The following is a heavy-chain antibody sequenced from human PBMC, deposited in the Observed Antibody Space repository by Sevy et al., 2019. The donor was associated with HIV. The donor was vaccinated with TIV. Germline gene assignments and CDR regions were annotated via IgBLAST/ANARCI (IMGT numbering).Heavy chain of an antibody. CDR1: GGSISSYY. D-gene: IGHD3-22*01. CDR3: ARVSYYDSSGYLFDY. Sequence: SETLSLTCTVSGGSISSYYWSRIRQPPGKGLEWIGYIYYSGSTNYNPSLKSRVTISVDTSKNQFSLKLSSVTAADTAVYYCARVSYYDSSGYLFDYWGQGTLVTVSS. V-gene: IGHV4-59*01. CDR2: IYYSGST. J-gene: IGHJ4*02.